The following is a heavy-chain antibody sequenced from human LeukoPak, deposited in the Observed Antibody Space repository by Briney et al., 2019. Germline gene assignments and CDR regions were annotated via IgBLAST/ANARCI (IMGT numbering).Heavy chain of an antibody. CDR3: AKDFRVAATMEDAFDI. J-gene: IGHJ3*02. D-gene: IGHD1-26*01. CDR1: RFTFSSYG. Sequence: GGSLRLSCAASRFTFSSYGMHWVRQAPGKGLEGVAFIRYDGSNKYYADSVKGRFTISRDNSKNTLYLQMNSLRTEDTAVYYCAKDFRVAATMEDAFDIWGQGTMVTVSS. CDR2: IRYDGSNK. V-gene: IGHV3-30*02.